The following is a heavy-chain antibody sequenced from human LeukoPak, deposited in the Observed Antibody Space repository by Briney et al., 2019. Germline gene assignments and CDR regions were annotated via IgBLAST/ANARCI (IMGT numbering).Heavy chain of an antibody. J-gene: IGHJ6*03. CDR1: GFNFSSYA. CDR2: LYGSGETT. V-gene: IGHV3-23*01. CDR3: AKMAGMTRQVYYMDV. D-gene: IGHD1-1*01. Sequence: GGSLRLSCAASGFNFSSYAMSWARQAPGKGLEWVSALYGSGETTYYADSVKGRFTVSRDNSKNTLYLQMDGLRAEDTAVYYCAKMAGMTRQVYYMDVWGKGATVTVSS.